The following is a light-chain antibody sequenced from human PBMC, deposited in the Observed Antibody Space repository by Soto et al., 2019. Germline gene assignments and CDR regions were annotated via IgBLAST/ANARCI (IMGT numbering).Light chain of an antibody. CDR1: QSVSSSY. V-gene: IGKV3-20*01. CDR3: QQYDSSPRT. CDR2: RTS. J-gene: IGKJ1*01. Sequence: EIVLTQSPGPLSLSPGERATLSCRASQSVSSSYLAWCQQKPGQAPRLLIYRTSNRATGIPDRFSGSGSGTDFTLTISRLEPEDFAVYWCQQYDSSPRTFGQGTKVEIK.